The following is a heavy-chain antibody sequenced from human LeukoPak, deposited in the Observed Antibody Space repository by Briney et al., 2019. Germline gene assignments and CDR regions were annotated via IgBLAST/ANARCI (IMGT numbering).Heavy chain of an antibody. CDR3: ASSWSSSWYVWFDP. CDR1: GYTFTSYG. CDR2: ISAYNGNT. Sequence: ASVKVSCKASGYTFTSYGISWVRQAPGQGLEWMGWISAYNGNTNYAQKLQGRVTMTTDTSTSTAYMELSSLRSEDTAVYYCASSWSSSWYVWFDPWGQGTLVTVSS. J-gene: IGHJ5*02. V-gene: IGHV1-18*01. D-gene: IGHD6-13*01.